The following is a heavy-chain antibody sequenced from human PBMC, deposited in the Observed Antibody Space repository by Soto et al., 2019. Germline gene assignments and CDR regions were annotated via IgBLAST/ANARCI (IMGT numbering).Heavy chain of an antibody. CDR3: ARGRDYYYYGMDL. CDR2: INHSGST. CDR1: GGSFSGFY. Sequence: QVQLQQWGAGLLKPSETLSLTCAVYGGSFSGFYWSWIRQPPGKGLEWIGEINHSGSTNYNPSLKCRVTISLDTSKNQFSLKLSSVTAADTAVYYCARGRDYYYYGMDLWGQGTTVTVSS. V-gene: IGHV4-34*01. J-gene: IGHJ6*02.